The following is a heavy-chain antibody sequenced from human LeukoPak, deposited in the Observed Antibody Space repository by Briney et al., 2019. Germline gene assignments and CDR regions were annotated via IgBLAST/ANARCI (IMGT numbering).Heavy chain of an antibody. CDR3: ARSDSSGWLNFDY. D-gene: IGHD6-19*01. CDR2: IGSSSSYI. CDR1: GFTFSSYS. J-gene: IGHJ4*02. Sequence: PGGSLRLSCAASGFTFSSYSMNWVRQAPGKGLEWVSSIGSSSSYIYYADSVKGRFTIPRDNAKNSLYLQMNSLRAEDTAVYYCARSDSSGWLNFDYWGQGTLVTVSS. V-gene: IGHV3-21*01.